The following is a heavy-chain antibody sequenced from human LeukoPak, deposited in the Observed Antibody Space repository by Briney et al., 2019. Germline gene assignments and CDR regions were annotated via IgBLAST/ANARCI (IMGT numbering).Heavy chain of an antibody. V-gene: IGHV3-21*04. CDR3: AKDLAQYYYDSSGPFDY. D-gene: IGHD3-22*01. CDR2: ISSSSSYI. CDR1: GFTFSSYS. J-gene: IGHJ4*02. Sequence: PGGSLRLPCAASGFTFSSYSMNWVRQAPGKGLEWVSSISSSSSYIYHADSVKGRLTISRDNAKNSLYLQMNSLRAEDTAVYYCAKDLAQYYYDSSGPFDYWGQGTLVTVSS.